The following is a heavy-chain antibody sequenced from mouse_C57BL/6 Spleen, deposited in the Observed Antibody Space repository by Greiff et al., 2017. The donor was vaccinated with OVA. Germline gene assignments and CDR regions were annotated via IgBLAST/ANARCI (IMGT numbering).Heavy chain of an antibody. CDR1: GFTFSDYG. CDR3: ARGSYPAWFAY. V-gene: IGHV5-17*01. J-gene: IGHJ3*01. CDR2: ISSGSSTI. Sequence: EVQRVESGGGLVKPGGSLKLSCAASGFTFSDYGMHWVRQAPEQGLEWVAYISSGSSTIYYADTVKGRFTISRDNAKNTLFLQMTSLRSEDTARYYCARGSYPAWFAYWGQGTLVTVSA. D-gene: IGHD1-1*02.